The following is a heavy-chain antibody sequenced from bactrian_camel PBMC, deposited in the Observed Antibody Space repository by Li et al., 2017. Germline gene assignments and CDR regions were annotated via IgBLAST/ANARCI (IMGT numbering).Heavy chain of an antibody. Sequence: HVQLVESGGGSVQAEGSLRLSCELSGRGANDDHCLGWFRQAPGREREGVAASNSDGSIKYQDFVKGRFTISQDNPKNTVYLQMNSLKPEDTAMYYCAADVGAGFWTLCNSAASAYGVWGQGTQVTVS. V-gene: IGHV3S53*01. CDR2: SNSDGSI. J-gene: IGHJ4*01. CDR3: AADVGAGFWTLCNSAASAYGV. D-gene: IGHD4*01. CDR1: GRGANDDHC.